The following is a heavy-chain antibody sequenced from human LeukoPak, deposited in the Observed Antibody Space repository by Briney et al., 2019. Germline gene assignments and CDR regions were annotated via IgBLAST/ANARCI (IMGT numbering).Heavy chain of an antibody. J-gene: IGHJ6*03. V-gene: IGHV3-30*04. Sequence: GGSLRLSCAASGFTFSSYAMHWVRQAPGKGLEWVAVISYDGSNKYYADSVKGRFTISRDNAKNSLYLQMNSLRAEDTAVYYCARDHYYYYYMDVWGKGTTVTVSS. CDR2: ISYDGSNK. CDR3: ARDHYYYYYMDV. CDR1: GFTFSSYA.